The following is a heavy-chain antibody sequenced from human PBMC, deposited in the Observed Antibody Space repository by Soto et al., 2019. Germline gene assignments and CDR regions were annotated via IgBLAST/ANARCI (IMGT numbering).Heavy chain of an antibody. CDR3: ARTMVRGAKTLQHYYYMDV. V-gene: IGHV3-11*01. J-gene: IGHJ6*03. CDR2: SSSSGSTI. CDR1: GFTLSDYY. Sequence: QVQLVESRGGLVKPGGCLRLSCAASGFTLSDYYMSLIRQASGKGLEWVSYSSSSGSTIYYADSLKGRFTISRDNAKNSLYLQMNGLRAEDTAVYYCARTMVRGAKTLQHYYYMDVWGKGTTVTVSS. D-gene: IGHD3-10*01.